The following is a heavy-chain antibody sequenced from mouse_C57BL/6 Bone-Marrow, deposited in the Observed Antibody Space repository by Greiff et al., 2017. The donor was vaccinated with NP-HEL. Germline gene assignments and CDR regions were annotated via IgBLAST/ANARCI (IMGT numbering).Heavy chain of an antibody. CDR3: ARDYGSSYGVCYYAMDY. J-gene: IGHJ4*01. V-gene: IGHV1-81*01. D-gene: IGHD1-1*01. CDR2: IYPRSGNT. Sequence: QVQLQQSGAELARPGASVKLSCKASGYTFTSYGISWVKQRTGQGLEWIGEIYPRSGNTYYTEKFKGKATLTADKSSSTAYMELRSLTSEGSAVYFCARDYGSSYGVCYYAMDYWGQGTSVTVSS. CDR1: GYTFTSYG.